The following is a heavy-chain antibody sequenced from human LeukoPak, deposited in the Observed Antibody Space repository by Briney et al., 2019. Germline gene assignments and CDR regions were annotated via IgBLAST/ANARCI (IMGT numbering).Heavy chain of an antibody. CDR3: AGGARGYNWYFDL. CDR2: IKQDGSEE. Sequence: GGSLRLSCAASRFAFRSYWMSWVRQAPGKGLEWVANIKQDGSEEYYVDSMKGRFTISRDNVKNLLYLQIDSLRVEDTAVYYCAGGARGYNWYFDLWGRGTLVTVSS. D-gene: IGHD3-16*01. V-gene: IGHV3-7*01. J-gene: IGHJ2*01. CDR1: RFAFRSYW.